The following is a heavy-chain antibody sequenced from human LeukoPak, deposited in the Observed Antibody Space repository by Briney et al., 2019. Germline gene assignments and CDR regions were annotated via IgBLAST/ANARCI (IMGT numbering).Heavy chain of an antibody. J-gene: IGHJ2*01. Sequence: TGGSLRLSCAASGFTFSDHYMSWIRQAPGKGLEWVSYISSSGSTIYYADSVKGRFTISRDNSKNTLYLQMNSLRAEDTAVYYCAKPNDYGDYVYWYFDLWGRGTLVTVSS. CDR2: ISSSGSTI. V-gene: IGHV3-11*01. CDR1: GFTFSDHY. D-gene: IGHD4-17*01. CDR3: AKPNDYGDYVYWYFDL.